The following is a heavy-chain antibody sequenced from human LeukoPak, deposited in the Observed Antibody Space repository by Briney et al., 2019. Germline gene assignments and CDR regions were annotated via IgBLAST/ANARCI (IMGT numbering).Heavy chain of an antibody. J-gene: IGHJ3*02. CDR2: INSDGSST. Sequence: GSLRLSCAASGFAFSSYWMHWVRQAPGKGLVWVSRINSDGSSTTYADSVKGRFTISRDNAKNTLYLQMNSLRAEDTAVYYCARDDISAVADAFDIWGRGTMVTLSS. V-gene: IGHV3-74*01. CDR3: ARDDISAVADAFDI. D-gene: IGHD6-25*01. CDR1: GFAFSSYW.